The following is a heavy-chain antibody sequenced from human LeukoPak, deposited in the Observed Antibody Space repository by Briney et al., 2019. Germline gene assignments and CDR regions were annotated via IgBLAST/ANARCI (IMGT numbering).Heavy chain of an antibody. Sequence: GGSLRLSCAASGFTFSSYGMHWVRQAPGKGLEWVAFIRYDGSNKYYADSVKGRFTISRDNSKNTLYLQMNSLRVEDTAVYFCARDHEEGNYGMDVWGQGTTVTVSS. J-gene: IGHJ6*02. CDR1: GFTFSSYG. CDR3: ARDHEEGNYGMDV. CDR2: IRYDGSNK. V-gene: IGHV3-30*02. D-gene: IGHD3-10*01.